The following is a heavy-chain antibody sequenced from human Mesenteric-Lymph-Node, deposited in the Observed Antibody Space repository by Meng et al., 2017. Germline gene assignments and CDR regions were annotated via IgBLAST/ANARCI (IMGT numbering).Heavy chain of an antibody. Sequence: GESLKISCAASDFIVTSDYMFWVRQAPGKGLEWVSVIYNGGSTFYTDSVKGRFTISRDNSKNTLYLQMNSRRDEDTAVYYCASPLGYWGQGTLVTVSS. J-gene: IGHJ4*02. CDR2: IYNGGST. D-gene: IGHD3-10*01. V-gene: IGHV3-53*01. CDR1: DFIVTSDY. CDR3: ASPLGY.